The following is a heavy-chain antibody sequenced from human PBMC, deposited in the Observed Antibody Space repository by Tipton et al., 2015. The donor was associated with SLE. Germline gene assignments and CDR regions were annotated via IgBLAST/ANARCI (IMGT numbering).Heavy chain of an antibody. Sequence: QVQLVQSGAEVKKPGASVKVSCKASGYTFTSYDISWVRQAPGQGLEWMGWISTYTGDTNYAQKLQGRVTMTTDTSSNTAYMELRSLRSDDTAVYYCAERYDTFDIWGQGTMVTVSS. CDR2: ISTYTGDT. J-gene: IGHJ3*02. CDR1: GYTFTSYD. V-gene: IGHV1-18*01. D-gene: IGHD1-1*01. CDR3: AERYDTFDI.